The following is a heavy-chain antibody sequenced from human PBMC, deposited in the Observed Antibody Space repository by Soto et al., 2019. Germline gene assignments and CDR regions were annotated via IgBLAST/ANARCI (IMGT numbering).Heavy chain of an antibody. V-gene: IGHV1-2*02. Sequence: QLVQSGAEVKKPGASVKVSCKTSGPTFIAYYIHCVRQAPGRRLEWMGWIDPKSGGTTYEQKFLGRVTMTRDASINTAYMALNKLTSDDTAVYYCARVSVDVPEWGQGTLLTVSS. CDR1: GPTFIAYY. D-gene: IGHD5-12*01. J-gene: IGHJ4*02. CDR2: IDPKSGGT. CDR3: ARVSVDVPE.